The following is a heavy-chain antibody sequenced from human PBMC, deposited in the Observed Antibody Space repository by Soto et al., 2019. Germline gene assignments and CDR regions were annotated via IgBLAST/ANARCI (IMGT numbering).Heavy chain of an antibody. CDR3: TRSAISPYGGLIGPFDY. Sequence: QVQLAQSGAEERKPGASVKVSCEATEYTFTAYAMHWVRQAPGQRLEWMGWINPANGNTKYSQKFQGRLTITSDTAANTVYMELNSLTSDDTAMYYCTRSAISPYGGLIGPFDYWGQGNLVTVSS. V-gene: IGHV1-3*05. D-gene: IGHD3-16*02. J-gene: IGHJ4*02. CDR2: INPANGNT. CDR1: EYTFTAYA.